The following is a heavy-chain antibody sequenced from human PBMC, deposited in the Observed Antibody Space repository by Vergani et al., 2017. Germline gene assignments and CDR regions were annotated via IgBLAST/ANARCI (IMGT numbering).Heavy chain of an antibody. CDR3: AHSGRSGWYEVRGRHYYYYGMDV. Sequence: QITLKESGPTLVKPTQTLTLTCTFSGFSLSTSGVGVGWIRQPPGKALEWLALIYWDDDKRYSPSLKSRLTITKDTSKNQVVLTMTNMDPVDTATYYCAHSGRSGWYEVRGRHYYYYGMDVWGQGTTVTVSS. V-gene: IGHV2-5*02. D-gene: IGHD6-19*01. CDR2: IYWDDDK. CDR1: GFSLSTSGVG. J-gene: IGHJ6*02.